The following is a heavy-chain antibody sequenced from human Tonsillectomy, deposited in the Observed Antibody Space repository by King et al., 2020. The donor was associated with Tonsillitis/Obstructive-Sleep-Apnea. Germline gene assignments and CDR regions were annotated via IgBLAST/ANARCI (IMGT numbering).Heavy chain of an antibody. CDR1: GGSISSYY. CDR3: ARDGYSYGLLGAFDI. D-gene: IGHD5-18*01. V-gene: IGHV4-59*01. Sequence: QLQESGPGLVKPSETLSLTCTVSGGSISSYYWSWIRQPPGKGLEWIGYIYYSGSTSYNPSLKSRVTISVDTSKNQFSLRLTSVTAADTAVYSCARDGYSYGLLGAFDIWGQGTMVTVSS. CDR2: IYYSGST. J-gene: IGHJ3*02.